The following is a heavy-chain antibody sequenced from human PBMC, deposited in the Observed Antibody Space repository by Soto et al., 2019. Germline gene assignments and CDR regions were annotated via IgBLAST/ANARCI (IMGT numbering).Heavy chain of an antibody. Sequence: SESLSLTCAVYGGSFSGYYWSWIRQPPGKGLEWIGEINHSGSTNYNPSLKSRVTISVDTSKNQFSLKLSSVTAADTAVYYCARRGGSSWEYGMDVWGQGTTVTVSS. CDR3: ARRGGSSWEYGMDV. CDR1: GGSFSGYY. D-gene: IGHD6-13*01. V-gene: IGHV4-34*01. J-gene: IGHJ6*02. CDR2: INHSGST.